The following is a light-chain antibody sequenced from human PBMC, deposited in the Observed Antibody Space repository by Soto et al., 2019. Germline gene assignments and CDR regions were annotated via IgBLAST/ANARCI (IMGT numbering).Light chain of an antibody. CDR2: GAS. CDR3: HQYENWPFTWT. J-gene: IGKJ1*01. V-gene: IGKV3-15*01. CDR1: QSVSSN. Sequence: EIARTQSPARLSVSAGERATVSCRSIQSVSSNLAWYQQKPGQAPRLLMYGASTRATGIPARFSGSGFGTEFTLTISSLQSEDFAVYYCHQYENWPFTWTFGQGTKVDI.